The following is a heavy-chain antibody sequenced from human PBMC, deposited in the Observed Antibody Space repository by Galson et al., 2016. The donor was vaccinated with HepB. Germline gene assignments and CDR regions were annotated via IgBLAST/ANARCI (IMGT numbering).Heavy chain of an antibody. Sequence: SLRLSCAASGFTFSSYWMHWVRQAPGKGLVWVSRITSDGSIINYADSVNGRFTISRDNARNTLYLQVNSLRVEDTAVYYCVRVGCSGGSCYYFDYWGQGTLVTVSP. CDR3: VRVGCSGGSCYYFDY. D-gene: IGHD2-15*01. J-gene: IGHJ4*02. CDR1: GFTFSSYW. V-gene: IGHV3-74*01. CDR2: ITSDGSII.